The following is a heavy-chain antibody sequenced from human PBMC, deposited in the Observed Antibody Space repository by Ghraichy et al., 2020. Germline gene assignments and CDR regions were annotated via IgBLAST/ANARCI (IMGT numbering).Heavy chain of an antibody. V-gene: IGHV3-23*01. CDR1: GLTLSNYA. CDR3: ARRLVVTANDWFDP. CDR2: ITESGGST. Sequence: LSLTCAASGLTLSNYAMTWVRQAPGKGLEWVSTITESGGSTYYADSVKGRFTISRDNSKNTLFLQMNSLRGEDTALYYCARRLVVTANDWFDPWGQGTLVTVSS. J-gene: IGHJ5*02. D-gene: IGHD2-21*02.